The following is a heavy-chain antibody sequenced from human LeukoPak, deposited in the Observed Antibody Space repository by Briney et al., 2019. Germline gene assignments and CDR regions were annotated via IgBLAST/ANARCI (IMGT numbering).Heavy chain of an antibody. CDR2: INEDESKE. D-gene: IGHD3-10*01. V-gene: IGHV3-7*01. J-gene: IGHJ4*02. CDR1: GFTFRRYW. Sequence: GGSLRLSCAASGFTFRRYWMSWVRQAPGKGLEWVGNINEDESKEYYMDSVKGGFTISRDNAKNSLYLQMNSRRAEDTAVYYCARDRSGTMVRGIFDYWGQGTLVTVSS. CDR3: ARDRSGTMVRGIFDY.